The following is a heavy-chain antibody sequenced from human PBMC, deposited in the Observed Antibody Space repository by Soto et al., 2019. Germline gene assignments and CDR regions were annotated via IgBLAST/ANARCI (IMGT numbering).Heavy chain of an antibody. V-gene: IGHV2-5*01. CDR1: GFSLSTSGVG. J-gene: IGHJ4*02. D-gene: IGHD2-15*01. Sequence: QITLKESGPTLVKPTQTLTLTCTFSGFSLSTSGVGVGWIRQPPGKALEWLALIYWNDDKRYSPSLKSRLTITKDTSKNQVVLTMTNMDPVDTATDYCARPIVVVVAAATTFDYWGQGTLVTVSS. CDR2: IYWNDDK. CDR3: ARPIVVVVAAATTFDY.